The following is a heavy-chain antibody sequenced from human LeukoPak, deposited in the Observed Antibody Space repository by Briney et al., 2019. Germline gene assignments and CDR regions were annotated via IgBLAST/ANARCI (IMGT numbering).Heavy chain of an antibody. Sequence: SETLSLTCSVYGGSISSRSYYWVWIRRPPGEGLEWLGSMYYSGSPYHNPSLKSRVTISVDTSKNQFSLKLSSVTAADTAVYYCARELRWYPGQYWFDPWGQGTLVTVSS. CDR1: GGSISSRSYY. CDR3: ARELRWYPGQYWFDP. D-gene: IGHD4-23*01. J-gene: IGHJ5*02. V-gene: IGHV4-39*02. CDR2: MYYSGSP.